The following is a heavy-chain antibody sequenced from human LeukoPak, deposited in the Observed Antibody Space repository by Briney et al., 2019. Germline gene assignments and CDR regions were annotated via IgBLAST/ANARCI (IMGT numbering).Heavy chain of an antibody. Sequence: GRSLRLSCAASGFTFSSYGMHWVRQAPGKGLEWVSSISSSSSYIYYADSVKGRFTISRDNAKNSLYLQMNSLKAEDTAVYYCARCIAVAGPDYWGQGTLVTVSS. CDR3: ARCIAVAGPDY. D-gene: IGHD6-19*01. V-gene: IGHV3-21*01. CDR1: GFTFSSYG. J-gene: IGHJ4*02. CDR2: ISSSSSYI.